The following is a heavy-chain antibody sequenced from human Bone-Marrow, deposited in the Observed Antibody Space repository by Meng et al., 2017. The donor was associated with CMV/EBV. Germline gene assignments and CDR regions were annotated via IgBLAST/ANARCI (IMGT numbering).Heavy chain of an antibody. J-gene: IGHJ4*01. Sequence: SETLSLTCTVSGGSISSYYWSWIRQPPGKGLEWIGYLYYSGSTNYNPSLKSRFTISVDTSKNQFSLKLSSVTAADTAVYYCARGIYGGIDDWGQGKLVNFSS. CDR1: GGSISSYY. CDR2: LYYSGST. CDR3: ARGIYGGIDD. V-gene: IGHV4-59*01. D-gene: IGHD4-23*01.